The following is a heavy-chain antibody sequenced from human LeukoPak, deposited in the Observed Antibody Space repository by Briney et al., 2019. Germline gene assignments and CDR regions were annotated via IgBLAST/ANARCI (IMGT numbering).Heavy chain of an antibody. CDR1: GFTVSSNY. D-gene: IGHD5-24*01. CDR3: ARGDGYNFFDS. J-gene: IGHJ4*02. Sequence: QTGGSLRLFCAASGFTVSSNYMSWVRQAPGKGLEWVSVFYKGGNTYYADSVKGRFTISRDNSKNTVSLQMNSLRVEDTAVYYCARGDGYNFFDSWGQGTLVTVSS. V-gene: IGHV3-53*01. CDR2: FYKGGNT.